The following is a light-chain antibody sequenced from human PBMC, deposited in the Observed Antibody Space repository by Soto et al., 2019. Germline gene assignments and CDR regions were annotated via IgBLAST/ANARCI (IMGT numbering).Light chain of an antibody. CDR3: SSFTXXXPXXXI. CDR1: NSDIGGYDY. J-gene: IGLJ2*01. V-gene: IGLV2-14*03. Sequence: QSALTQPASVSGSPGQSITISCTGTNSDIGGYDYVSWYQKHPDKAPKLLIYDVNNRPSGVSNRFSASKSATTASLTISGXXXXDEAXYYCSSFTXXXPXXXIFGXGT. CDR2: DVN.